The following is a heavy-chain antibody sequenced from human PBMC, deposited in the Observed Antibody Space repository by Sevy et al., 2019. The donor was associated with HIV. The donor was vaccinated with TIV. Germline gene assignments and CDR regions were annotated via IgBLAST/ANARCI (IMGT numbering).Heavy chain of an antibody. CDR3: AGGNAWGRGYS. V-gene: IGHV4-59*08. D-gene: IGHD1-26*01. J-gene: IGHJ4*02. CDR1: GGSITSLY. Sequence: SETLSLTCTVSGGSITSLYWNWIRQPPGKGLEWIASIYYNGHINYNPSLKSRVTLSLDTSKNQLSLRLSSVTAADTAMYYCAGGNAWGRGYSWGQGTLVTVSS. CDR2: IYYNGHI.